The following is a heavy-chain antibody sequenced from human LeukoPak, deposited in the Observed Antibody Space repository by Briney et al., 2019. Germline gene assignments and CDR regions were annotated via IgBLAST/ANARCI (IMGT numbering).Heavy chain of an antibody. J-gene: IGHJ4*02. D-gene: IGHD6-19*01. CDR1: GFTFDDYA. V-gene: IGHV3-9*01. CDR3: AKGQWSSGWFHLDY. Sequence: PGGSLRLSCAASGFTFDDYAMHWVRPAPGKGLEWVSGISWNSDSIGYADSVKGRFTISRDNAKNSLYLQMNSLRAEDTALYYCAKGQWSSGWFHLDYWGQGPLVTVSS. CDR2: ISWNSDSI.